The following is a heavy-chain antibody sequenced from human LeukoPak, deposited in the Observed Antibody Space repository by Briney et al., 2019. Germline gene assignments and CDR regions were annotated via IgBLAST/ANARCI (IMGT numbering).Heavy chain of an antibody. J-gene: IGHJ4*02. D-gene: IGHD6-19*01. CDR1: GFTVSTNY. Sequence: GGSLRLSCAASGFTVSTNYMSWVRQAPGKGLAWVSVIYSGGSTYYADSVKGRFTISRDNSKNTVYLQMNSLRAEDTAVYYCARGLKYSSGWFCFDYWGQGTLVTVSS. CDR3: ARGLKYSSGWFCFDY. CDR2: IYSGGST. V-gene: IGHV3-53*01.